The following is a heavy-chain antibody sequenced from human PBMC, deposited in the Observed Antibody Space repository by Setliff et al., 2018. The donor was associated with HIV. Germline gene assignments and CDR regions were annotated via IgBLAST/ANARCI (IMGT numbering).Heavy chain of an antibody. Sequence: ASVKVSCKASGYTFTDYYMHWVQQAPGKGLEWMGRVEPQHGETIFAGKFQGRVTITADTSTDTAYMELSSSRSEDTAVYFCARGTTATDYYHYMDVWGKGTSVTVSS. CDR1: GYTFTDYY. D-gene: IGHD4-17*01. J-gene: IGHJ6*03. CDR3: ARGTTATDYYHYMDV. CDR2: VEPQHGET. V-gene: IGHV1-69-2*01.